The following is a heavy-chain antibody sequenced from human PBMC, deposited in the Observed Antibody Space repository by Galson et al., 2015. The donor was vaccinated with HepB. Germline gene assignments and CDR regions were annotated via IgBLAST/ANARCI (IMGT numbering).Heavy chain of an antibody. CDR3: ARGPQYYDSSGYYYYYGMDV. D-gene: IGHD3-22*01. CDR2: ISAYNGNT. J-gene: IGHJ6*02. V-gene: IGHV1-18*04. CDR1: GYTFTSYG. Sequence: SVKVSCKASGYTFTSYGISWVRQAPGQGLEWMGWISAYNGNTNYAQKLQGRVTMTTDTSTSTAYMELRSLRSDDTAVYYCARGPQYYDSSGYYYYYGMDVWGQGTTVTVSS.